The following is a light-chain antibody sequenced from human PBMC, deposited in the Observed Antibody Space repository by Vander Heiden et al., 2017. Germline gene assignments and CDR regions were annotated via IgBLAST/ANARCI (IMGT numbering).Light chain of an antibody. J-gene: IGLJ1*01. CDR3: SSYTSSSTLYV. CDR2: DVS. Sequence: HSALTQPASVSGSPGQSITISCTGTSSDGCGYNYVSWYQQHPGKAPKLMIYDVSNRPAGVSDRFSGSKSGNTASLTISGLQAEDEADYYCSSYTSSSTLYVFGTGTKVTVL. CDR1: SSDGCGYNY. V-gene: IGLV2-14*01.